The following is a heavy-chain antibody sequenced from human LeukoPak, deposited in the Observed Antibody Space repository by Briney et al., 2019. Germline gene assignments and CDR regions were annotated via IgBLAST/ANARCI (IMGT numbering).Heavy chain of an antibody. J-gene: IGHJ4*02. V-gene: IGHV3-9*01. Sequence: PGRSLRLSCAASGFTFDDYAMHWVRQAPGKGLEWVSGISWNSGSIGYADSVKGRFTISRDNAKNSLYLQMNSLRAEDTALYYCAKDIGYLKYCSGGSCWHYWGQGTLVTVSS. CDR3: AKDIGYLKYCSGGSCWHY. D-gene: IGHD2-15*01. CDR2: ISWNSGSI. CDR1: GFTFDDYA.